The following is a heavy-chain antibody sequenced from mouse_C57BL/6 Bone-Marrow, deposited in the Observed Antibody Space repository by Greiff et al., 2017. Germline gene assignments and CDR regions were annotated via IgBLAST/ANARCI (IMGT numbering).Heavy chain of an antibody. D-gene: IGHD3-1*01. Sequence: QVQLQQSGAELARPGASVKLSCKASGYTFTSYGISWVKQRTGQGLEWIGEIYPRSGNTYYNEKFKGKATLTADKSSSTAYMELRSLTSEDSAVYFCARSRGGYWYFDVWGTGTTVTVSS. V-gene: IGHV1-81*01. CDR2: IYPRSGNT. CDR1: GYTFTSYG. CDR3: ARSRGGYWYFDV. J-gene: IGHJ1*03.